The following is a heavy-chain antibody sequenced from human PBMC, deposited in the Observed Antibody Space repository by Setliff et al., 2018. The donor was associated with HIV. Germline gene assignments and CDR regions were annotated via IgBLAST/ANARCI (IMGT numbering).Heavy chain of an antibody. D-gene: IGHD1-26*01. V-gene: IGHV4-59*01. CDR2: IYYTGTA. Sequence: SETLCLTCTVSGGSISSTYWSWIRQPPGKGLEWIGYIYYTGTANYNPSFKSRVTISLDASKTQFSLKLSSVTAADTAVYYCARGQPQGGGTYWSAFDIWGQGTMVTVSS. J-gene: IGHJ3*02. CDR3: ARGQPQGGGTYWSAFDI. CDR1: GGSISSTY.